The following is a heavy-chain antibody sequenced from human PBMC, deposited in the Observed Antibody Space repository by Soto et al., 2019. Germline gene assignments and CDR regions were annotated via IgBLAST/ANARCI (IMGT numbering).Heavy chain of an antibody. CDR1: GFTFSSYA. Sequence: GGSLRLSCAASGFTFSSYAMSWVRQAPGKGLEWVSAISGSGGSTYYADSVKGRFTISRDNSKNTLYLQMNSLRAEDTAVYYCAKAPTIFGVVIIRPGAFDYWGQGTLVTVSS. CDR2: ISGSGGST. V-gene: IGHV3-23*01. D-gene: IGHD3-3*01. CDR3: AKAPTIFGVVIIRPGAFDY. J-gene: IGHJ4*02.